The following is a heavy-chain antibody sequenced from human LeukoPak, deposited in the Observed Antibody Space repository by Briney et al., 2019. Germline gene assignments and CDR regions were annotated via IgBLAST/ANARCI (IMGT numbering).Heavy chain of an antibody. CDR3: AKGRGVGATDFDY. V-gene: IGHV3-9*01. CDR2: ISWNSGSI. Sequence: GGSLRLSCAASGFTFDDYAMHWVRQAPGKGLEWVSGISWNSGSIGYADSVKGRFTISRDNAKNSLYLQMNSLRAEDTALYYCAKGRGVGATDFDYWGQGTLVTVSS. J-gene: IGHJ4*02. D-gene: IGHD1-26*01. CDR1: GFTFDDYA.